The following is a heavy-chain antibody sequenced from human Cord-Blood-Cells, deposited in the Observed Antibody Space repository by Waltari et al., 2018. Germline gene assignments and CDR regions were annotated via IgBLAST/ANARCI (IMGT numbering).Heavy chain of an antibody. CDR1: GFTFSSYA. CDR2: ISYDGSNK. J-gene: IGHJ4*02. Sequence: QVQLVASGGGVVQPGRSLRLSCAASGFTFSSYAMHWVRQAPGKGLEGVAVISYDGSNKYYADSVKGRFTISRDNSKNTLYLQMNSLRAEDTAVYYCARVRGGIVVVPAAIDYWGQGTLVTVSS. D-gene: IGHD2-2*01. V-gene: IGHV3-30-3*01. CDR3: ARVRGGIVVVPAAIDY.